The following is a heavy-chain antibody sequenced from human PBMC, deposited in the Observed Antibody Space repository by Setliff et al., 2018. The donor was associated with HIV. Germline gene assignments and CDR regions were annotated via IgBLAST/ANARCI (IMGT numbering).Heavy chain of an antibody. Sequence: ASVKVSCKASGYTFTKYAIHWVRQAPGQGLQWMGWINAGNGNTKYSQKFQGRVTITRDTSASTAYMDLISLISEDTAVYYCARDIGGWFETETGHFQHWGQGTLVTVSS. CDR1: GYTFTKYA. D-gene: IGHD6-19*01. CDR3: ARDIGGWFETETGHFQH. V-gene: IGHV1-3*01. J-gene: IGHJ1*01. CDR2: INAGNGNT.